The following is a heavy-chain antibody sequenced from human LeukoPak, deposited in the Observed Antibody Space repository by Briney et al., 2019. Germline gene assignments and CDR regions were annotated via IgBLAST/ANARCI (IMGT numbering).Heavy chain of an antibody. J-gene: IGHJ5*02. CDR2: MNPNSGNT. Sequence: ASVKVSCKASGGTFSSYAISWVRQAPGQGLEWMGWMNPNSGNTGYAQKFQGRVTMTRNTSISTAYMELSSLRSEDTAVYYCARMYYYDSSASINWFDPWGQGTLVTVSS. D-gene: IGHD3-22*01. CDR1: GGTFSSYA. CDR3: ARMYYYDSSASINWFDP. V-gene: IGHV1-8*02.